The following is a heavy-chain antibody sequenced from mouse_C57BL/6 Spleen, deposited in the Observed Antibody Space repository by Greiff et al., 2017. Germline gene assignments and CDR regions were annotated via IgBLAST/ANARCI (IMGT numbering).Heavy chain of an antibody. Sequence: VKVVESGPGLVQPSQSLSITCTVSGFSLTSYGVHWVRQSPGKGLEWLGVIWSGGNTDYNAAFISRLSISKDNSKSQVFFKMNSLQADDTAIYYCARAGGRDFDYWGQGTTLTVSS. CDR1: GFSLTSYG. CDR2: IWSGGNT. CDR3: ARAGGRDFDY. V-gene: IGHV2-2*01. J-gene: IGHJ2*01.